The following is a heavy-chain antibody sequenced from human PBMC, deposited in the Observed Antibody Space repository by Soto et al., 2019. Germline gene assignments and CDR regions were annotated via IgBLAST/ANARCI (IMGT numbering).Heavy chain of an antibody. CDR1: GFTVSSNY. Sequence: GGSLRLSCAASGFTVSSNYMSWVRQAPGKGLEWVSVIYSGGSTYYADSVKGRFTISRDNSKNTLYLQMNSLRAEDTAVYYCARDPGWHYGMDVWGQGTTVTVSS. D-gene: IGHD6-19*01. CDR2: IYSGGST. J-gene: IGHJ6*02. V-gene: IGHV3-53*01. CDR3: ARDPGWHYGMDV.